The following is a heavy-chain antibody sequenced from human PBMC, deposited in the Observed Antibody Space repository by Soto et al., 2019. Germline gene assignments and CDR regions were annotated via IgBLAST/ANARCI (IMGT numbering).Heavy chain of an antibody. CDR3: ARDFGGSGSYIRYYYYGMDV. Sequence: QVQLVESGGGVVQPGRSLRLSCAASGFTFSSYGMHWVRQAPGKGLEWVAGIWYDGSNKYYADSVKGRFTVSRDNSKNPLYLQMNSLSAEDTAVYYCARDFGGSGSYIRYYYYGMDVWGQGTTVTVSS. CDR1: GFTFSSYG. J-gene: IGHJ6*02. V-gene: IGHV3-33*01. CDR2: IWYDGSNK. D-gene: IGHD3-10*01.